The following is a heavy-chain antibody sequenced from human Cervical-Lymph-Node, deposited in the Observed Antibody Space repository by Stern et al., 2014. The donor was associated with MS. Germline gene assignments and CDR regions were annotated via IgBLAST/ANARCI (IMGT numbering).Heavy chain of an antibody. CDR3: ARDRRHYDASGGYYFDS. CDR1: GGTFSSYA. Sequence: VHLVESGAEVKKPGSSVKVSCTASGGTFSSYAINWVRQAPGQGPEWMGGIIPIIGTANYAQKFQGRVTITADDSTSTAYMELSSLRSEDTAVYYCARDRRHYDASGGYYFDSWGQGTLVTVSS. J-gene: IGHJ4*02. CDR2: IIPIIGTA. V-gene: IGHV1-69*01. D-gene: IGHD3-22*01.